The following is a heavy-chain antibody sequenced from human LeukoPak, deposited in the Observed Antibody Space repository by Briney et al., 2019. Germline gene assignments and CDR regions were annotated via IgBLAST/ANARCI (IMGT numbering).Heavy chain of an antibody. CDR1: GGSISSYY. D-gene: IGHD6-6*01. CDR3: ARSGQLVPDLFDY. Sequence: PSETLSLTCTGSGGSISSYYWSWIRQPPGKGLEWIGYIYYSGSTNYNPSLKSRVTISVDTSKNQFSLKLSSVTAADTAVYYCARSGQLVPDLFDYWGQGTLVTVSS. J-gene: IGHJ4*02. V-gene: IGHV4-59*01. CDR2: IYYSGST.